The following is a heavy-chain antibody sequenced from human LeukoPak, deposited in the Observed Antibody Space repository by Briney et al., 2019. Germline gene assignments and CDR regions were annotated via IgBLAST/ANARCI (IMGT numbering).Heavy chain of an antibody. V-gene: IGHV4-38-2*02. J-gene: IGHJ4*02. CDR3: ARGKVVAGTPGQNSWDN. Sequence: PSETLSLTCTVSGYSISSGYYWGWIRQPPGKGLEWIGSIYHSGSTYYNPSLKSRVTISVDTSKNQFSLKLSSVTAADTAVYYCARGKVVAGTPGQNSWDNWGQGILVTVSS. CDR1: GYSISSGYY. CDR2: IYHSGST. D-gene: IGHD6-19*01.